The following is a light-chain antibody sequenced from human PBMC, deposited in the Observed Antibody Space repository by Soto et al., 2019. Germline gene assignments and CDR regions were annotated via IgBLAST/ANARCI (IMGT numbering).Light chain of an antibody. Sequence: QSVLTQPASVSGSPGQSITISCTGTSSDVGDYNYVSWYQQHPGKAHKLIIYDVSNRPSGVSDRFSGSKSGNTASLTISGLQAEDEADYYCNSYTSSTSYVFGTGTKVTVL. CDR1: SSDVGDYNY. CDR3: NSYTSSTSYV. V-gene: IGLV2-14*01. CDR2: DVS. J-gene: IGLJ1*01.